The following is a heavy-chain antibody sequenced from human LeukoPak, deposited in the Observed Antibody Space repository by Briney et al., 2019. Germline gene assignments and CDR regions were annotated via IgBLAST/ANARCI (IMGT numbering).Heavy chain of an antibody. D-gene: IGHD3-10*01. CDR3: ARRGPSGRSLDY. CDR2: IYYGGST. J-gene: IGHJ4*02. Sequence: SETLSLTCTVSGGSISSSPYYWGWIRQPPGKGLEWIGNIYYGGSTYYNLSLKTRVTISVDTSKNQFSLKLSSVTAADTAVYYCARRGPSGRSLDYWGQGTLVTVSS. V-gene: IGHV4-39*01. CDR1: GGSISSSPYY.